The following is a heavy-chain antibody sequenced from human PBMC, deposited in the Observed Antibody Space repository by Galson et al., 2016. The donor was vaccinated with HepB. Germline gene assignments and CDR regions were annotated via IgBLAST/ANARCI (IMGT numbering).Heavy chain of an antibody. Sequence: SLRLSCAASGFTVSSNYLSWVRQAPGKGLEWVSIVYSDGSTYYSDSVRGRFTISRDNSNNIVYLQMNSLRAEDTAVYFCAKNKATPRVWGNYYYYMDVWGKGTTVTVSS. J-gene: IGHJ6*03. D-gene: IGHD3-16*01. CDR3: AKNKATPRVWGNYYYYMDV. CDR1: GFTVSSNY. V-gene: IGHV3-53*01. CDR2: VYSDGST.